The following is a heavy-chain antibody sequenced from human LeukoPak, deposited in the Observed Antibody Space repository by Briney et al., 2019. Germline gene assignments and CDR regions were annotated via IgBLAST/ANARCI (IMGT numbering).Heavy chain of an antibody. CDR1: GFTFSVYW. V-gene: IGHV3-74*03. CDR2: ITDDGTR. CDR3: ARDRWGERAFDT. Sequence: GGSLRLSCAASGFTFSVYWMHWVRQTPEKRLVWVSRITDDGTRTYADSVKGRFTISRDNAKNTVYLQMNSLRAEDTGMYFCARDRWGERAFDTWGQGTMVTVSS. D-gene: IGHD7-27*01. J-gene: IGHJ3*02.